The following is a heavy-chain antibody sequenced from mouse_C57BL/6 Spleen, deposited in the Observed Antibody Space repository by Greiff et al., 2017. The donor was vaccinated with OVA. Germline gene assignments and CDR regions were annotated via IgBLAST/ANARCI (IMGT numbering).Heavy chain of an antibody. CDR2: IYPGDGDT. V-gene: IGHV1-82*01. J-gene: IGHJ3*01. CDR1: GYAFSSSW. CDR3: ASSPPAWFAY. D-gene: IGHD6-1*01. Sequence: QVQLQQSGPELAKPGASVKLSCKASGYAFSSSWMNWVKQRPGKGLEWIGRIYPGDGDTYYNGKFKGKATLTADKSSSTAYMQLSSLTSEDSAVYFCASSPPAWFAYWGQGTLVTVSA.